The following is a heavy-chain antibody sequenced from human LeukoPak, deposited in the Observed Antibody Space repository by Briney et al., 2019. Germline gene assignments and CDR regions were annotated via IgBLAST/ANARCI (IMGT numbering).Heavy chain of an antibody. J-gene: IGHJ4*02. Sequence: SQTLSLTCTVSVGSISSGSYYWSWIRQPAGKGLEWIGRIYTSGSTNYNPSLKSRVTISVDTSKNQFSLKLSSVTAADTAVYYCASTYYDSSGYYPFDYWGQGTLVTASS. CDR2: IYTSGST. V-gene: IGHV4-61*02. D-gene: IGHD3-22*01. CDR3: ASTYYDSSGYYPFDY. CDR1: VGSISSGSYY.